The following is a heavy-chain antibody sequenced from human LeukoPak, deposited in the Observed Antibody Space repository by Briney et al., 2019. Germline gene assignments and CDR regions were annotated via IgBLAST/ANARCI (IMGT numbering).Heavy chain of an antibody. CDR3: AREPMVVTATLDY. CDR2: IYYSGST. J-gene: IGHJ4*02. D-gene: IGHD2-21*02. Sequence: SETLSLTCTVSGGSISSNYWGWIRQPPGKGLEWIGSIYYSGSTYYNPSLKSRVTISVDTSKNQFPLKLSSVTAADTAVYYCAREPMVVTATLDYWGQGTLVTVSS. CDR1: GGSISSNY. V-gene: IGHV4-39*06.